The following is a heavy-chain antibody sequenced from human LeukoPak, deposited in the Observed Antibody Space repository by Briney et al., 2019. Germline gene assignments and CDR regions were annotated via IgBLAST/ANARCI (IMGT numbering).Heavy chain of an antibody. V-gene: IGHV3-7*01. CDR3: ARAYPADIVATILYYFDY. J-gene: IGHJ4*02. CDR2: IKQDGSEK. D-gene: IGHD5-12*01. CDR1: EFSVGSNY. Sequence: GGSLRLSCAASEFSVGSNYMSWVRQAPGKGLEWVANIKQDGSEKYYVDSVKGRFTISRDNAKNSLYLQMNSLRAEDTAVYYCARAYPADIVATILYYFDYWGQGTLVTVSS.